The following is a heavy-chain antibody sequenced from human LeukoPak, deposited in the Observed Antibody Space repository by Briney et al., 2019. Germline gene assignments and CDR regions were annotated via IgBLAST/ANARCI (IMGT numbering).Heavy chain of an antibody. CDR2: ITSSSTYI. CDR1: GFTFSIYS. J-gene: IGHJ4*02. Sequence: GGSLRLSCAASGFTFSIYSMNWVRQAPGKGLEWLSSITSSSTYIYYADSVKGRFTISRDNVQNSLYLQMNSLRAEDTAMYYCARDRGYFDNWGQGTLVTVSS. CDR3: ARDRGYFDN. V-gene: IGHV3-21*01.